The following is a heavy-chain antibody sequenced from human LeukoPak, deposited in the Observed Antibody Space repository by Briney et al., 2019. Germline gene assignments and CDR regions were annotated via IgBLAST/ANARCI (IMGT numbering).Heavy chain of an antibody. CDR2: AYYTATS. D-gene: IGHD2-2*01. Sequence: SETLSLTSTVPGGSISSYYWSWIRQPPGKGLEWLGYAYYTATSKYNPSLKSRLNISVDTSKNQFSLRLTSGTAAHTAVYYCATVSGTSSILYWGQGTLVIVSS. CDR1: GGSISSYY. J-gene: IGHJ4*02. V-gene: IGHV4-59*01. CDR3: ATVSGTSSILY.